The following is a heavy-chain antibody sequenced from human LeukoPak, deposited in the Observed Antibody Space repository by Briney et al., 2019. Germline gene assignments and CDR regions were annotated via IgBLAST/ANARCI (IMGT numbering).Heavy chain of an antibody. CDR2: IFYNGGP. J-gene: IGHJ3*02. CDR3: ASYSGIYSAFEI. CDR1: GDSITNSNYY. D-gene: IGHD1-26*01. V-gene: IGHV4-39*07. Sequence: SETLSLTCTASGDSITNSNYYWGWVRQSPGRGLEWLGNIFYNGGPYYNPSFKSRFVISVDTSKNHFSLTLNAVTAADTAVYHCASYSGIYSAFEIWSQGTLVPVSS.